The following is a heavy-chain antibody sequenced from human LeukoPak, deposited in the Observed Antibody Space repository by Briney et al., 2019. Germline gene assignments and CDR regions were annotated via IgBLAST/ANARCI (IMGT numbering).Heavy chain of an antibody. CDR1: GYTFTSYY. J-gene: IGHJ4*02. CDR3: ARDAQTVTGYSSGWYNY. Sequence: ASVKVSCKASGYTFTSYYMHWVRQAPGQGLEWMGIINPSGGSTSYAQKFQGRVTMTRDTSTSTVYMELSSLGSEDTAVYYCARDAQTVTGYSSGWYNYWGQGTLVTVSS. CDR2: INPSGGST. D-gene: IGHD6-19*01. V-gene: IGHV1-46*01.